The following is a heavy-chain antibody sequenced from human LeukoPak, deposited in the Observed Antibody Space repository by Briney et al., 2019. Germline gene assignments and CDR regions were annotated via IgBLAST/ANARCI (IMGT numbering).Heavy chain of an antibody. CDR2: ISSSSSYI. Sequence: GGSLRLSCAASGFTFSSYSMNWVRQAPGKGLEWVSSISSSSSYIYYADSVKGRFTISRDNAKNSLYLQMNSLRAEDTAVYYCARDGSGYDLNYFDYWGQGTLVTVSS. J-gene: IGHJ4*02. V-gene: IGHV3-21*01. CDR3: ARDGSGYDLNYFDY. CDR1: GFTFSSYS. D-gene: IGHD5-12*01.